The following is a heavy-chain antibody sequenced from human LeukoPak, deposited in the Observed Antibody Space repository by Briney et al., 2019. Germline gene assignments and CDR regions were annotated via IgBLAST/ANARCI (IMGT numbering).Heavy chain of an antibody. J-gene: IGHJ5*02. CDR1: GGSISSYY. Sequence: SETLSLTCTVSGGSISSYYWSWIRQPPGKGLEWIGYIYYSGSTNYNPSLKGRVTISVDTSKNQFSLKLSSVTAADTAVYYCARAGYSSSWYSPYNWFDPWGQGTLVTVSS. CDR3: ARAGYSSSWYSPYNWFDP. V-gene: IGHV4-59*01. CDR2: IYYSGST. D-gene: IGHD6-13*01.